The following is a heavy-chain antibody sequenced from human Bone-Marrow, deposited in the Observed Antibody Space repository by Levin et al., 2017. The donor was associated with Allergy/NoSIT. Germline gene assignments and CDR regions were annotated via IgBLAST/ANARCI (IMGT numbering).Heavy chain of an antibody. D-gene: IGHD2-15*01. CDR1: GFTFSSSG. J-gene: IGHJ6*03. CDR3: ARAKGFCSCGRCYSFMDA. Sequence: GESLKISCAASGFTFSSSGIHWVRQAPGKGLEWVAFISNDGSKKDYAESVKGRFTVSRDNSKNTLSLQMNSLRAEDTSIYYCARAKGFCSCGRCYSFMDAWGKGTTVSVSS. CDR2: ISNDGSKK. V-gene: IGHV3-33*01.